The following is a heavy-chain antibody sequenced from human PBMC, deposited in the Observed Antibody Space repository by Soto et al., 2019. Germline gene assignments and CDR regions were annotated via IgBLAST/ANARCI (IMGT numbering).Heavy chain of an antibody. V-gene: IGHV4-31*01. D-gene: IGHD3-10*01. CDR2: TQYSGST. J-gene: IGHJ6*02. CDR1: GDSIGSISYY. CDR3: ARVHGSGSYFYGMDV. Sequence: SETLSLTCTVSGDSIGSISYYWGWIRHLPGKGLEWIGYTQYSGSTYYNPSLKSPLTISLDTSKNQFSLNLSSVTAADTAVYYCARVHGSGSYFYGMDVWGQGTTVT.